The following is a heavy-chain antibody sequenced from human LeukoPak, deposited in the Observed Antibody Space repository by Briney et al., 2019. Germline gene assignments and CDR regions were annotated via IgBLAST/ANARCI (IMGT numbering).Heavy chain of an antibody. Sequence: PSETLSLTCAVSGGSITSSGYSWNWIRKAPGKGREWSGYMYRSEKTYYYPSLKSRVTISVDVSKIQFSLKLRSVTAADTAVYYCVRGLRGHHYGSGRPMYYFHYWGQGPLVTVPS. D-gene: IGHD3-10*01. CDR2: MYRSEKT. V-gene: IGHV4-30-2*01. CDR3: VRGLRGHHYGSGRPMYYFHY. J-gene: IGHJ4*02. CDR1: GGSITSSGYS.